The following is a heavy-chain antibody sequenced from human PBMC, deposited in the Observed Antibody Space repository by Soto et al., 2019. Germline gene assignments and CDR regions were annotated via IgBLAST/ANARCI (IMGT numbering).Heavy chain of an antibody. J-gene: IGHJ4*02. D-gene: IGHD3-10*01. CDR2: ISWHSGSI. Sequence: EVQLVESGGGLVQPGRSLRLSCTASGFTFDDFAMHWVRQVPGKGLEWVSGISWHSGSIGYADSVKGRFTVSRDNAKNSLYLQMNSLRAEDTALYYCAKDHMWGGDATSYYFDFWGQGTLITVSS. CDR1: GFTFDDFA. CDR3: AKDHMWGGDATSYYFDF. V-gene: IGHV3-9*01.